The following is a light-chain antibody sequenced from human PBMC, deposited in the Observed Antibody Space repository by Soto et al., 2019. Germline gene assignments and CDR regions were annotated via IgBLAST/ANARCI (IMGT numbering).Light chain of an antibody. J-gene: IGLJ2*01. CDR2: DTS. Sequence: QAVVTQEPSLTVSPGGTVTLTCGSSTGTVTSGHYPYWFQQKPGQAPRTLIYDTSNKHSWTPARFSGSLLGGNATLTLSGAQPEDEAEYYCLLSYNGGQPVFGGGTKLTVL. V-gene: IGLV7-46*01. CDR3: LLSYNGGQPV. CDR1: TGTVTSGHY.